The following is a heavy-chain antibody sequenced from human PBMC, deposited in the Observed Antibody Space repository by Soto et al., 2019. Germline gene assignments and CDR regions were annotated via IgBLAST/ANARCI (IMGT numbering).Heavy chain of an antibody. CDR2: IYYSGST. Sequence: TLSLTCAVSGGSISSGGYSWGGIRKPPGKGLEWIGGIYYSGSTYYNPSLKSRVTISVDTSRIHFSLKLISVTAADTAVYYCARSYDSSGYFYYGMDVWGQGTTVTVSS. CDR1: GGSISSGGYS. D-gene: IGHD3-22*01. CDR3: ARSYDSSGYFYYGMDV. V-gene: IGHV4-30-2*03. J-gene: IGHJ6*02.